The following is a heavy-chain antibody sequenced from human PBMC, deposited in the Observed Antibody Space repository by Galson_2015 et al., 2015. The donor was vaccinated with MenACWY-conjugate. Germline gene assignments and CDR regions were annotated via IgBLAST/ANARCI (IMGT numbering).Heavy chain of an antibody. Sequence: SLRLSCAASGFGFSNAWMSWVRQAPGNGLEWVGRIKSKTDGGTTDYAAPVKGRFTISRDDSKNTLYLEMNNLKNEDTAVYYCITVEETLVRGAGYQYGVDVWGQGTAVTVSS. CDR3: ITVEETLVRGAGYQYGVDV. D-gene: IGHD3-10*01. CDR1: GFGFSNAW. V-gene: IGHV3-15*01. J-gene: IGHJ6*02. CDR2: IKSKTDGGTT.